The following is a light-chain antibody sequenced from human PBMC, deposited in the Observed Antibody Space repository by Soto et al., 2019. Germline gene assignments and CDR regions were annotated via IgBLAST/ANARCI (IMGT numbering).Light chain of an antibody. CDR2: AAS. V-gene: IGKV3-11*01. J-gene: IGKJ2*01. Sequence: EVVLTQSPATLSLSPGERATLSCRASQSVTSYLAWYQQKPGQAPRLLIYAASNRATGIPARFSGSGSGTDFTLTISSLEPEDFAVYYCKQRSNWPPVYTFGQGTK. CDR3: KQRSNWPPVYT. CDR1: QSVTSY.